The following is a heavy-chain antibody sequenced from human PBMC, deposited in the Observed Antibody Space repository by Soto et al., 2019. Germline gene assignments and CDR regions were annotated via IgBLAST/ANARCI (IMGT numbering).Heavy chain of an antibody. Sequence: QITLKESGPPLVKPTQTLTLTCTFSGFSLSTSGVGVGWIRQPPGKALEWLALIYWNDDKRYSPSLKSRLTITKDTSKNQVVLTMTNMDPVDTATDYCAPRRNAPRTHSRHIAARPLYFDYWGQVTLVTVSS. CDR1: GFSLSTSGVG. V-gene: IGHV2-5*01. D-gene: IGHD6-6*01. CDR2: IYWNDDK. J-gene: IGHJ4*02. CDR3: APRRNAPRTHSRHIAARPLYFDY.